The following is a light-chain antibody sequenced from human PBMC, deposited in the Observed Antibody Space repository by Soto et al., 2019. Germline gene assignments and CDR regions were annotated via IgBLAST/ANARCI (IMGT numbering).Light chain of an antibody. CDR3: QQYNNWPPWT. CDR2: GAS. Sequence: VFTQAPGTLSLSPGERATLSCRASQSVSRYLTWYQQKPGQGPRVLIYGASSRATGIPDRFSGSGSGTEFTLTISSLQSEDFAVYYCQQYNNWPPWTFGQGTKVDIK. CDR1: QSVSRY. J-gene: IGKJ1*01. V-gene: IGKV3D-15*01.